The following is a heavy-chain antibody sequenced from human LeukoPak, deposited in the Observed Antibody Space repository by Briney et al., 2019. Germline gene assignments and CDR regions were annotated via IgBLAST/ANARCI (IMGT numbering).Heavy chain of an antibody. CDR2: ISGNAGST. CDR1: GLSFSSYT. CDR3: AKHSSTWHVDY. J-gene: IGHJ4*02. Sequence: PGGSLRLSCAPSGLSFSSYTIHWVRQAPGKGLEWVSLISGNAGSTYYADSVKGRFAISRDITKNTLYLQVNSLRAEDTAVYYCAKHSSTWHVDYWGQGTLVTVSS. V-gene: IGHV3-23*01. D-gene: IGHD6-13*01.